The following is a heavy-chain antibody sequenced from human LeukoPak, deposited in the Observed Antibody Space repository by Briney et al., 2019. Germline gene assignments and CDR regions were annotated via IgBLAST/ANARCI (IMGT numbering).Heavy chain of an antibody. D-gene: IGHD2-2*01. V-gene: IGHV3-23*01. CDR3: ARRPPHQLLFAEDY. J-gene: IGHJ4*02. CDR1: GFTFSSYA. CDR2: ISGSGGST. Sequence: GGSLRLSCAASGFTFSSYAMSCVRQAPGKGLEWVSAISGSGGSTYYADSVKGRFTISRDNSKNTLYLQMNSLRAEDTAVYYCARRPPHQLLFAEDYWGQGTLVTVSS.